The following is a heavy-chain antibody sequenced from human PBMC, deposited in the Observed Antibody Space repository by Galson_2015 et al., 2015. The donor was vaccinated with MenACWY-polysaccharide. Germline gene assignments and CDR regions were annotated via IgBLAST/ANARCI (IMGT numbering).Heavy chain of an antibody. V-gene: IGHV3-21*06. J-gene: IGHJ4*02. CDR2: ISYSSNSI. CDR1: GFSFSSYT. CDR3: ARHFDWAFDY. D-gene: IGHD3-9*01. Sequence: SLRLSCAASGFSFSSYTLNWVRQAPGKGLEWVSSISYSSNSIYYADSVKGRFTISRDNVKNTLHLQVDSLRVEDTAVYYCARHFDWAFDYRGQGTLVTVSS.